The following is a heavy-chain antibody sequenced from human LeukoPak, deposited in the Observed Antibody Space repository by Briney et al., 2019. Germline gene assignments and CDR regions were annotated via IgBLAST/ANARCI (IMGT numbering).Heavy chain of an antibody. CDR1: VYTFTGYY. CDR3: ARTIAAAGTCYFDY. D-gene: IGHD6-13*01. V-gene: IGHV1-2*02. Sequence: GASVKVSCKASVYTFTGYYMHWVRQAPGQGLEWMGWINPNSGGTNYAQKFQGRVTMTRDTSISTAYMELSRLRSDDTAVYYCARTIAAAGTCYFDYWGQGTLVTVSS. J-gene: IGHJ4*02. CDR2: INPNSGGT.